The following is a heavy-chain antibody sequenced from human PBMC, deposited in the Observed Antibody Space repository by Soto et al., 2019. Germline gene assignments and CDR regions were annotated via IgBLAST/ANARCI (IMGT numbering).Heavy chain of an antibody. CDR2: ISYDGSNK. J-gene: IGHJ6*02. V-gene: IGHV3-30-3*01. D-gene: IGHD3-9*01. Sequence: GGSLRLSCAASGFSFSSYAMHWVRQAPGKGLEWVAVISYDGSNKYYADSVKGRFTISRDNSKNTLYLQMNSLRAEDTAVYYCARDRLVRRDGMDVWGQGTTVTVSS. CDR1: GFSFSSYA. CDR3: ARDRLVRRDGMDV.